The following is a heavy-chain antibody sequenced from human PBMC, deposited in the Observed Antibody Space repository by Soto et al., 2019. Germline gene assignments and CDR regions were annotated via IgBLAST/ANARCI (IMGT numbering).Heavy chain of an antibody. V-gene: IGHV3-30-3*01. D-gene: IGHD1-7*01. J-gene: IGHJ3*02. CDR1: GFTFSSYA. CDR3: ARVIRLELYAFDI. CDR2: ISYDGSNK. Sequence: QLGGPLRLSCAASGFTFSSYAMHWVRQAPGKGLEWVAVISYDGSNKYYADSVKGRFTISRDNSKNTLYLQMNSLRAEDTAVYYCARVIRLELYAFDIWGQGTMVTVSS.